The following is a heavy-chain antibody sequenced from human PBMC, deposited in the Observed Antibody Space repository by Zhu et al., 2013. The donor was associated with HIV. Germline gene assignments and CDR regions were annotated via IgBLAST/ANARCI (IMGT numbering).Heavy chain of an antibody. CDR1: GYTFTTYD. CDR3: ARGTNGYRYYFDY. J-gene: IGHJ4*02. Sequence: QVQLVQSGAEVKKPGASVKVSCKASGYTFTTYDINWVRQAPGQGLEWMGWISAYNGHTSYAQKLQGRVTMTTDTSTSTVYMQLRSLSSDDTAVYYCARGTNGYRYYFDYWGQGTLVTVSS. V-gene: IGHV1-18*01. CDR2: ISAYNGHT. D-gene: IGHD2-8*01.